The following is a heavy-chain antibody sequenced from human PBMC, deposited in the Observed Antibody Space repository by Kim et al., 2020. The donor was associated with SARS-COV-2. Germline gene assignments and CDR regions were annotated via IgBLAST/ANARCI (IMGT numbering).Heavy chain of an antibody. D-gene: IGHD3-9*01. V-gene: IGHV4-34*01. CDR1: GGSFSGYS. Sequence: SETLSLTCAVYGGSFSGYSWSWIRQPPGKGLEWIGEINHSGSTNYNPSLKSRVTISVDTSKSQFSLKLSSVTAADTAVYYCARRGHYHDWLPGLNVGWLARESGDPGRIDYWGQGTLVTVSS. CDR2: INHSGST. CDR3: ARRGHYHDWLPGLNVGWLARESGDPGRIDY. J-gene: IGHJ4*02.